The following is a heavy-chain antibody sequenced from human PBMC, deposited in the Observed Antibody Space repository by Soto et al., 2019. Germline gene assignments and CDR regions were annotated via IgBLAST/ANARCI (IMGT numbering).Heavy chain of an antibody. Sequence: SETLCPTRTIPCGYIHCHYWSWIPPTSGKGLEWIGYIYYSGSTNSSPSLKSRVTISVDTSKNQFSLKLSSVTAADTAVYYCARDINYCSGGSCYFGNYCYYGMDVWGQGTTVT. D-gene: IGHD2-15*01. CDR2: IYYSGST. V-gene: IGHV4-59*11. CDR3: ARDINYCSGGSCYFGNYCYYGMDV. J-gene: IGHJ6*02. CDR1: CGYIHCHY.